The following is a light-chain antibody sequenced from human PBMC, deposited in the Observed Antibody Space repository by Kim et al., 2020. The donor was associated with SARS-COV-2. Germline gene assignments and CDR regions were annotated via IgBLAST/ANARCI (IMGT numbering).Light chain of an antibody. Sequence: DIVLTQSPGTLSLSPGERATLSCRASQSVSSYLAWYQQKPDEAPRLLIYGASSRATGIPDRFIGSGSGTDFPLIISRLEPEDLAAYYCQQYGNMYTFGQGTKLEI. J-gene: IGKJ2*01. CDR2: GAS. CDR3: QQYGNMYT. V-gene: IGKV3-20*01. CDR1: QSVSSY.